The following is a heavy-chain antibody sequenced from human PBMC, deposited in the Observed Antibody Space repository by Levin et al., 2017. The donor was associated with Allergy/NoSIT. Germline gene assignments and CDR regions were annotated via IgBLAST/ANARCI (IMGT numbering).Heavy chain of an antibody. D-gene: IGHD6-19*01. CDR1: GFAFGDYA. CDR3: AKKQAGTSGFSFDV. J-gene: IGHJ3*01. V-gene: IGHV3-23*01. CDR2: ITGGGSDT. Sequence: GESLKISCAASGFAFGDYAMTWVRQAPGKGLEWVSDITGGGSDTWYGDSVKGRFTISRDNSKDMLYLELNSLRVEDTGIYYCAKKQAGTSGFSFDVWGQGTTVTVSS.